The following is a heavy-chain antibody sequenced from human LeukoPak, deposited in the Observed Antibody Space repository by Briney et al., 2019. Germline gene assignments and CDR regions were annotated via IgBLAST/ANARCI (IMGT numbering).Heavy chain of an antibody. V-gene: IGHV4-34*01. D-gene: IGHD3-3*01. CDR3: ASRTETRQRITIFGVVSTYFDY. CDR1: GGSFSGYY. Sequence: SETLSLTCAVYGGSFSGYYWSWIRQPPGKGLEWIGEINHSGSTNYNPSLKSRVTISVDTSKNQFSLKLSSVTAADTAVYYCASRTETRQRITIFGVVSTYFDYWGQGTLVTVSS. CDR2: INHSGST. J-gene: IGHJ4*02.